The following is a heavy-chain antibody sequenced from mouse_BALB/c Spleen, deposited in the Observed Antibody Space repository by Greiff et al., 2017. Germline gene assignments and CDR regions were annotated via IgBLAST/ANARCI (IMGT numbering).Heavy chain of an antibody. D-gene: IGHD1-1*01. J-gene: IGHJ1*01. Sequence: EVQLMESGGGLVQPGGSRKLSCAASGFTFSSFGMHWVRQAPEKGLEWVAYISSGSSTIYSADTVKGRFTISRDNPKNTLFLQMTSLRSEDTAMYYCARDYYGSSWYFDVWGAGTTVTVSS. CDR3: ARDYYGSSWYFDV. CDR2: ISSGSSTI. CDR1: GFTFSSFG. V-gene: IGHV5-17*02.